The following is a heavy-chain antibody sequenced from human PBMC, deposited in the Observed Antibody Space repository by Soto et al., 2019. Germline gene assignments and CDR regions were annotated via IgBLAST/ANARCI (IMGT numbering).Heavy chain of an antibody. CDR3: ARGHEGVVATP. CDR2: VKEGGHT. Sequence: QVQLQQWGAGLLKSSETLSLNCAVTGGSLSGYYWSWVRQPQGRGLEWIGEVKEGGHTNYSPSLRGRLPISSDLPNIQFSLRLNSVPAADTGVYYCARGHEGVVATPWDQGSLVTVSS. CDR1: GGSLSGYY. V-gene: IGHV4-34*01. J-gene: IGHJ5*02. D-gene: IGHD5-12*01.